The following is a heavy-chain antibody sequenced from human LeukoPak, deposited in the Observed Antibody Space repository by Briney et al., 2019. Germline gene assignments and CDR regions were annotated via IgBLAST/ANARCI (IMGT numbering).Heavy chain of an antibody. V-gene: IGHV3-21*01. CDR3: ARDPGGRNDPWDY. J-gene: IGHJ4*02. Sequence: SGGSLRLSCAASGFTVSSSYMSWVRQAPGKGLEWVSSISSSSSYIYYADSVKGRFTISRDNAKNSLYLQMNSLRAEDTAVYYCARDPGGRNDPWDYWGQGTLVTVSS. CDR2: ISSSSSYI. CDR1: GFTVSSSY. D-gene: IGHD3-16*01.